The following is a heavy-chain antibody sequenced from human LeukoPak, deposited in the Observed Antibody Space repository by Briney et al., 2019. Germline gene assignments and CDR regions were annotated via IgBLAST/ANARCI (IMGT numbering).Heavy chain of an antibody. Sequence: SETLSLTCAVYGGSFSGYYWCWIRQPPGKGLEWIGEINHSGSTNYNPSLKSRVTISVDTSKNQFSLKLSSVTAADTAVYYCARGRTYYYDSSGYRVFDPWGQGTLVTVSS. J-gene: IGHJ5*02. V-gene: IGHV4-34*01. CDR2: INHSGST. D-gene: IGHD3-22*01. CDR1: GGSFSGYY. CDR3: ARGRTYYYDSSGYRVFDP.